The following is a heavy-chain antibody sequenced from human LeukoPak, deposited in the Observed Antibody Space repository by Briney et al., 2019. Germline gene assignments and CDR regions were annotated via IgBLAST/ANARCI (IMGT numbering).Heavy chain of an antibody. V-gene: IGHV3-48*04. J-gene: IGHJ5*02. CDR1: GFTFSSYS. CDR2: ISSSSSII. CDR3: ARLAGGSYGLNWFDP. D-gene: IGHD1-26*01. Sequence: GGSLRLSCAASGFTFSSYSMNWVRQAPGKGLEWVSYISSSSSIIYYADSVKGRFTISRDNAKNSLYLQMNSLRAEDTAVYYCARLAGGSYGLNWFDPWGQGTLVTVSS.